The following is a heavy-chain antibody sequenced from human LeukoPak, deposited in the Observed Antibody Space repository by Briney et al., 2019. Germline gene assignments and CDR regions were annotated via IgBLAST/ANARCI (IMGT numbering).Heavy chain of an antibody. D-gene: IGHD4-17*01. Sequence: PAETLSLTCVVSRFSISSGYYWGWIRQPPEKGLEWIGSVYDSGSNYYKPSLKSRFTISVDTSKNQFSLKLSSVTAADTAIYYCARDPVTSTYNWLDPWGQGTLVTVSP. CDR3: ARDPVTSTYNWLDP. J-gene: IGHJ5*02. CDR1: RFSISSGYY. CDR2: VYDSGSN. V-gene: IGHV4-38-2*02.